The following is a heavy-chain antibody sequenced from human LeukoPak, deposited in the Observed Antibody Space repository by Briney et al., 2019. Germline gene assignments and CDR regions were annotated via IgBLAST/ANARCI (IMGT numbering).Heavy chain of an antibody. CDR3: ARDPPQYHDILTGWVRLDYFDY. D-gene: IGHD3-9*01. V-gene: IGHV1-46*01. CDR1: GYTFTSYY. CDR2: INPSGGST. J-gene: IGHJ4*02. Sequence: ASVKVSCKASGYTFTSYYMHWVRQAPGQGLEWMGIINPSGGSTSYAQKFQGRVTMTRDTSTSTVYMELSSLRSEDTAVYYCARDPPQYHDILTGWVRLDYFDYWGQGTLVTVSS.